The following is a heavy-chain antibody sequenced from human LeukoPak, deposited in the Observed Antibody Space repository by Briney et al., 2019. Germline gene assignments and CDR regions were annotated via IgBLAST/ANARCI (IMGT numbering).Heavy chain of an antibody. CDR2: ISYDGSNK. CDR3: AGMYSSSF. Sequence: PGGSLRLSCAASGFTFSSYAMHWVRQAPGKGLEWVTFISYDGSNKFYADSGRGRFTVSRDNSKNTLYLQMNSLRAEDTAVYYCAGMYSSSFWGQGTLVTVSS. CDR1: GFTFSSYA. J-gene: IGHJ4*02. D-gene: IGHD6-13*01. V-gene: IGHV3-30*04.